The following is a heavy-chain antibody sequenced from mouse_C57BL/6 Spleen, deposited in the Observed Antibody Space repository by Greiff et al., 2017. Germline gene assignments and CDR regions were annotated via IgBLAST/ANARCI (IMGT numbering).Heavy chain of an antibody. CDR3: ARGTTVVARDYYAMDY. D-gene: IGHD1-1*01. CDR2: IYPGDGDT. CDR1: GYAFSSSW. V-gene: IGHV1-82*01. J-gene: IGHJ4*01. Sequence: VKLVESGPELVKPGASVKISCKASGYAFSSSWMNWVKQRPGKGLEWIGRIYPGDGDTNYNGKFKGKATLTADKSSSTAYMQLSSLTSEDSAVYFCARGTTVVARDYYAMDYWGQGTSVTVSS.